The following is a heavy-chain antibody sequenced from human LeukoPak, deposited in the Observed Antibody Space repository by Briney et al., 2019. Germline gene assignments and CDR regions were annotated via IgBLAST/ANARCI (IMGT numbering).Heavy chain of an antibody. Sequence: PSQTLSLTCTVSGASIISGGYYWSWIRQHPGKGLEWIGYIYYTGSTYYNPSLKNRLTISIDTSKSQFSLKLTSVTAADTAVYYCARVGGDIVVVPLNYDYWGQGTLVTVSS. V-gene: IGHV4-31*03. J-gene: IGHJ4*02. CDR1: GASIISGGYY. CDR2: IYYTGST. CDR3: ARVGGDIVVVPLNYDY. D-gene: IGHD2-2*01.